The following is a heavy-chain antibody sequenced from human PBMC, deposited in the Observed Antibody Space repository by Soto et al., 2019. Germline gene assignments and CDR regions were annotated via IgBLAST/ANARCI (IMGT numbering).Heavy chain of an antibody. Sequence: SETLSLTCDVSGVSISSGNRWSWVRQPPGKGLEWIAEVYNDGSANYHPSLESRATISVDRSKNQFSLRLSSVTAADTGKYYCARPVYDSRLNYLYFDHWGQGTLVTVSS. J-gene: IGHJ4*02. CDR2: VYNDGSA. D-gene: IGHD3-22*01. V-gene: IGHV4-4*02. CDR1: GVSISSGNR. CDR3: ARPVYDSRLNYLYFDH.